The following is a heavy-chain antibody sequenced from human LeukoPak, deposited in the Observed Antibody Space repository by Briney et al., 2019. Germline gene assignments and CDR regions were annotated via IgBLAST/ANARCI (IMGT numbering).Heavy chain of an antibody. J-gene: IGHJ4*02. CDR3: ARVEGYCSSTSCYTGGPYFDY. Sequence: PSETLSLTCTVSGYSISSGYYWGWIRQPPGKGLEWIGSIYHSGSTYYNPSLKSRVTISVDTSKNQFSLKLSPVTAADTAVYYCARVEGYCSSTSCYTGGPYFDYWGQGTLVTVSS. D-gene: IGHD2-2*02. V-gene: IGHV4-38-2*02. CDR2: IYHSGST. CDR1: GYSISSGYY.